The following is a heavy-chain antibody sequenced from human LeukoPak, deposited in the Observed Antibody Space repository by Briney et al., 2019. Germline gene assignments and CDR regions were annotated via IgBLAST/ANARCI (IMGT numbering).Heavy chain of an antibody. CDR3: ARVGYSSSWYLDL. J-gene: IGHJ4*02. CDR2: ISSSGSTI. CDR1: GFTFSSYE. Sequence: GGSLRLSCAASGFTFSSYEMNWVRQAPGKGLEWVSYISSSGSTIYYADSVKGRSTISRDNAKNSLYLQMNSLRAEDTAVYYCARVGYSSSWYLDLWGQGTLVTVSS. V-gene: IGHV3-48*03. D-gene: IGHD6-13*01.